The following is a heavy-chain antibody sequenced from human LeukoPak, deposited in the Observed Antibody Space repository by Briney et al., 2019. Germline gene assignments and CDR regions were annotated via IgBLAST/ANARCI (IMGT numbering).Heavy chain of an antibody. Sequence: GGSLRLSCAASGFTLSGDYMSWVRQAPGKGLEWVSVIFGAGTTYYADSVKGRFTISRDNSKNTLYLQTNSLRAEDTAVYYCAREITLFDDYWGQGTLVTVSS. D-gene: IGHD3-16*01. CDR2: IFGAGTT. J-gene: IGHJ4*02. V-gene: IGHV3-53*01. CDR1: GFTLSGDY. CDR3: AREITLFDDY.